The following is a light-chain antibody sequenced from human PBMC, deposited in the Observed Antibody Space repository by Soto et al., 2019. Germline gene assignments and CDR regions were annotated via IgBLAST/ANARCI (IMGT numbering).Light chain of an antibody. CDR2: GTS. Sequence: DLQLTQSPSFLSASVGDRVTITCRASRDISNYLDWYQQKPVKAPKFLIYGTSTLQSGVPSSFSGSGSGTEFTLTISRLQHEDFENYYCQQVNSYPLAVGGGTKVDIK. CDR1: RDISNY. CDR3: QQVNSYPLA. J-gene: IGKJ4*01. V-gene: IGKV1-9*01.